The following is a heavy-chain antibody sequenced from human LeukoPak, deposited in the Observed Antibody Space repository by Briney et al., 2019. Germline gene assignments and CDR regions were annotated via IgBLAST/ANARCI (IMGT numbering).Heavy chain of an antibody. Sequence: PGGSLRLSCAASGFIFNSYSINWVRQAPGKGLELDSSISFRSSISYADSVKGRFTISRDNAKDSVYLQMHSLRAEDTAVYYCARITMLTNDYWGQGTLVTVSS. J-gene: IGHJ4*02. CDR1: GFIFNSYS. V-gene: IGHV3-21*01. D-gene: IGHD4-17*01. CDR2: ISFRSSI. CDR3: ARITMLTNDY.